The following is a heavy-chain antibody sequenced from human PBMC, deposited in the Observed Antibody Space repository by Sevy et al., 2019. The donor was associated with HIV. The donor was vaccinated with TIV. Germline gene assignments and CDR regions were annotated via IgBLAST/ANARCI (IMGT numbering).Heavy chain of an antibody. J-gene: IGHJ5*02. CDR1: GFTFSNAW. CDR3: TTGGTFGELIVDL. D-gene: IGHD3-16*02. CDR2: IRSMSDGGKT. V-gene: IGHV3-15*01. Sequence: GGSLRLSCTASGFTFSNAWMTWVRQAPGKGLEWVGRIRSMSDGGKTDYAAPVKERFTISRDDSKNTLYLQMNSLKNEDTAVYYCTTGGTFGELIVDLWGRGTLVTVSS.